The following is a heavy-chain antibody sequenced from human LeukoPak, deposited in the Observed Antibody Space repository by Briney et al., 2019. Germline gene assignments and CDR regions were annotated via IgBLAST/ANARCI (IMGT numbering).Heavy chain of an antibody. CDR3: ARSYYGSGSYNFDY. V-gene: IGHV3-23*01. CDR2: ISGSGGST. J-gene: IGHJ4*02. D-gene: IGHD3-10*01. Sequence: PGGSLRLSCAASGFTFSSYAMSWVRQAPGKGLEWVSAISGSGGSTYYADSVKGRFTISRDNSKNTLYLQMNSLRVEDTAVYYCARSYYGSGSYNFDYWGQGTLVTVSS. CDR1: GFTFSSYA.